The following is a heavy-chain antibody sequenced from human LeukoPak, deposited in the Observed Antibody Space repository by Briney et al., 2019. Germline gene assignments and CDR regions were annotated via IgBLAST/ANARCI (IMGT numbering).Heavy chain of an antibody. CDR2: ITGSGSST. Sequence: GGSLRLSCAASGFSFSCYAMSWVRQAPGKGLEWVSAITGSGSSTFYADAAKGRFTISKDNSKNTLYLQMNSLRAEDTAVYYCAKRVSGWYLVDYWGQGALVTVSS. V-gene: IGHV3-23*01. D-gene: IGHD6-19*01. CDR1: GFSFSCYA. J-gene: IGHJ4*02. CDR3: AKRVSGWYLVDY.